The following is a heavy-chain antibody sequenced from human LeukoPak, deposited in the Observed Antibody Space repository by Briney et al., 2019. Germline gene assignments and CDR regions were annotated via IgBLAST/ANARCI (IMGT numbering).Heavy chain of an antibody. D-gene: IGHD3-3*01. Sequence: GGSLRLSCVASGFTFSDYWMAWGRQAPGKGLEWVATMRQDAKSEYYVDSVKGRFTVSRDNAYNSFYLHMNSLRTEDTAVYYCAREHWSKYNDFWRGYVTDWGQGALVTVSS. CDR3: AREHWSKYNDFWRGYVTD. CDR1: GFTFSDYW. CDR2: MRQDAKSE. V-gene: IGHV3-7*01. J-gene: IGHJ4*02.